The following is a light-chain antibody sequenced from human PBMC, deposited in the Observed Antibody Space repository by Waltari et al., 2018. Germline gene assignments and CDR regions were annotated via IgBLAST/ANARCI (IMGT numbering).Light chain of an antibody. CDR2: AAS. J-gene: IGKJ4*01. V-gene: IGKV1-12*01. CDR1: QGIGSW. CDR3: QQANTLPLT. Sequence: DIQMTQSPSSVSASVGDRVTITCRASQGIGSWLAWYQLWPGKAPKLLIYAASTLQSGVPSRFSGSGSGRHFTLTISSLQPEDFATYLCQQANTLPLTFGGGTKLEIK.